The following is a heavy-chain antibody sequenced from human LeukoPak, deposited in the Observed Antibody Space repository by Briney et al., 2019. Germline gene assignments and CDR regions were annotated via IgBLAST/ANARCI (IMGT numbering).Heavy chain of an antibody. J-gene: IGHJ5*02. V-gene: IGHV4-34*01. Sequence: SETLSLTCAVYGGSFSGYYWSWIRQPPGKGLEWIGEINHSGSTNYNPSLKSRVTISVDTSKNQFSLKLSSVTAADTAVYYCARVYSIHFYGDYDSWFDPWGQGTLVTVSS. CDR3: ARVYSIHFYGDYDSWFDP. CDR1: GGSFSGYY. CDR2: INHSGST. D-gene: IGHD4-17*01.